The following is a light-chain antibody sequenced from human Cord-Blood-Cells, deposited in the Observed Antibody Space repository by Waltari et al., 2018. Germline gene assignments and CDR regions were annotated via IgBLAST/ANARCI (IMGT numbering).Light chain of an antibody. J-gene: IGKJ2*01. Sequence: EIQMTQSPSSLSASVGYRVTITCRASQSISSYLNWYQQKPGKAPKLLIYAASSLQSGVPSRFSGSGSGTDFTLTISSLQPEDFATYYCQQSYSTPRTFGQGTKLEIK. CDR2: AAS. CDR3: QQSYSTPRT. V-gene: IGKV1-39*01. CDR1: QSISSY.